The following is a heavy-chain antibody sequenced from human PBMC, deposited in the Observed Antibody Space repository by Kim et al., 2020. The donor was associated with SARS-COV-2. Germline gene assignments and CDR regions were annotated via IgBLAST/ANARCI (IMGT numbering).Heavy chain of an antibody. J-gene: IGHJ6*02. D-gene: IGHD3-3*01. V-gene: IGHV1-8*01. Sequence: ASVKVSCKASGYTFTSYDINWVRQATGQGLEWMGWMNPNSGNTGYAQKFQGRVTMTRNTSISTAYMELSSLRSEDTAVYYCARVPAAGTIFGVVIKRYYGMDVGGQGTTVPVSS. CDR3: ARVPAAGTIFGVVIKRYYGMDV. CDR1: GYTFTSYD. CDR2: MNPNSGNT.